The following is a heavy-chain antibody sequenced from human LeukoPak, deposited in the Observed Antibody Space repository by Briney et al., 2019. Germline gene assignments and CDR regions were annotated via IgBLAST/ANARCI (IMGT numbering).Heavy chain of an antibody. Sequence: GGSLRLSCAASGFTFSSYAMSWVRQAPGKGQEWVSAISGSGGSTYYADSVKGRFTISRDNSKNTLYLQMNSLRAEDTAVYYCAKDTSPTGYSGSYYDYWGQGTLVTVSS. D-gene: IGHD1-26*01. CDR2: ISGSGGST. CDR3: AKDTSPTGYSGSYYDY. J-gene: IGHJ4*02. V-gene: IGHV3-23*01. CDR1: GFTFSSYA.